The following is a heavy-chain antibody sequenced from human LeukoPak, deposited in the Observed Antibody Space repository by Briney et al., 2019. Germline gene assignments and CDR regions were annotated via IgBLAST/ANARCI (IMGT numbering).Heavy chain of an antibody. J-gene: IGHJ4*02. Sequence: GGSLRLSCAASGFTFSSYGMHWVRQAPGKGLEWVAVIWYDGSNKYYADSVKGRFTISRDNSKNTLYLQMNSLRAEDTAVYYCAGYYDSSGYYSTHPPTPYFDYWGQGTLVTVSS. CDR3: AGYYDSSGYYSTHPPTPYFDY. CDR2: IWYDGSNK. D-gene: IGHD3-22*01. V-gene: IGHV3-33*01. CDR1: GFTFSSYG.